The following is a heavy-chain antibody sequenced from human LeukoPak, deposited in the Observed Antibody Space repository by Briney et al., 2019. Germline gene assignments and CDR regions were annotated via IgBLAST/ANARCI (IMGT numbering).Heavy chain of an antibody. D-gene: IGHD3-3*01. V-gene: IGHV4-38-2*02. CDR1: GYSISSGYY. Sequence: SETLSLTCTVSGYSISSGYYWGWIRQPPGKGLEWIGSICHSGSTYYNPSLKSRVTISVDTSKNQFSLKLSSATAADTAVYYCARDPITISNSDWFDPWGQGTLVTVSS. CDR3: ARDPITISNSDWFDP. J-gene: IGHJ5*02. CDR2: ICHSGST.